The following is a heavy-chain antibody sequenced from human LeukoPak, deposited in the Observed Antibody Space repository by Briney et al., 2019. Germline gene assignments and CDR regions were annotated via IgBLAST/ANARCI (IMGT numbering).Heavy chain of an antibody. J-gene: IGHJ4*02. CDR1: GFSFTTAW. V-gene: IGHV3-15*01. Sequence: EGSLRLSCGASGFSFTTAWMSWVRQAPGKGLEWVARIKSDGAVDYASPVKGRLTISKDYSKNTLYLQMKSLKVEDTAVYYCVIDDYYDYSGTREADYFDYWGQGTLVTVSS. D-gene: IGHD3-22*01. CDR3: VIDDYYDYSGTREADYFDY. CDR2: IKSDGAV.